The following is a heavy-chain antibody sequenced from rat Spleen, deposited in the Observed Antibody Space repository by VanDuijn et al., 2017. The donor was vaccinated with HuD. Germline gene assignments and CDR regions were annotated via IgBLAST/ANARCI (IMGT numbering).Heavy chain of an antibody. D-gene: IGHD1-9*01. Sequence: EVQLVESDGGLVQPGRSLKLSCAASGFTFSDYYMAWVRQAPTKGLEWVATISSGGRTYYRDSVKGRFTISRDNAKSTLYLQMDSLRSEDTATYYCARRHYGYTDYFDYWGQGVMVTVSS. V-gene: IGHV5-29*01. CDR1: GFTFSDYY. J-gene: IGHJ2*01. CDR2: ISSGGRT. CDR3: ARRHYGYTDYFDY.